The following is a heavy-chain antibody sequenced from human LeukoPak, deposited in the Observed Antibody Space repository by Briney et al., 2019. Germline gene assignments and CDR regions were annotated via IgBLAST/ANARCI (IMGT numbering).Heavy chain of an antibody. CDR3: ARVTYYYGSGSYYYYYYYMDV. CDR2: IYYGGST. V-gene: IGHV4-59*01. CDR1: GGSISSYY. D-gene: IGHD3-10*01. Sequence: SETLSLTCTVSGGSISSYYWSWIRQPPGKGLEWIGYIYYGGSTNYNPSLKSRVTISVDTSKNQFSLKLSSVTAADTAVYYCARVTYYYGSGSYYYYYYYMDVWGKGTTVTVSS. J-gene: IGHJ6*03.